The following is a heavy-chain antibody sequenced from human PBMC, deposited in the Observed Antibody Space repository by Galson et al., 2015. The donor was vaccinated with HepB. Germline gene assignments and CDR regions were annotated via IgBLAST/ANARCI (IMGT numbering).Heavy chain of an antibody. CDR3: ARDRGVNGLQYYFDY. CDR2: INAGNGNT. D-gene: IGHD5-24*01. J-gene: IGHJ4*02. Sequence: SVKVSCKASGYTFTSYAMHWVRQAPGQRLEWMGWINAGNGNTKYSQKFQGRVTITRDTSASTAYMELSSLRSEDTAVYYCARDRGVNGLQYYFDYWGQGTLVTVSS. V-gene: IGHV1-3*01. CDR1: GYTFTSYA.